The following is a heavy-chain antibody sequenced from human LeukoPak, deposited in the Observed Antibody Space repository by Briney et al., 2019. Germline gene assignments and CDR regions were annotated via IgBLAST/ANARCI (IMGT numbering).Heavy chain of an antibody. CDR2: IYHSGST. D-gene: IGHD3-22*01. CDR3: ARRSENSSGYYFAYYFDY. Sequence: PSETLSLTCAVSGYSISSGYYWGWIRQPPGKGLEWIGSIYHSGSTYYNPSLKSRVTISVDTSKNQFPLKLSSVTAADTAVYYCARRSENSSGYYFAYYFDYWGQGTLVTVSS. J-gene: IGHJ4*02. CDR1: GYSISSGYY. V-gene: IGHV4-38-2*01.